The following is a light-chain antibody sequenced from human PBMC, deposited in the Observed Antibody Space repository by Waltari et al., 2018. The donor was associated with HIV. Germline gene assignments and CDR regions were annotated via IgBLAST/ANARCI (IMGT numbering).Light chain of an antibody. CDR1: SSDIGAHDF. Sequence: QSALTQPPSASGSLGQSVTISCTGSSSDIGAHDFVSWFQQHPHSAPKLLLYEVTRRPSTVSSRFAGSRSGNTAFLTVAGLQPDDEATYFCSSYGDSLRVLFGGGTNVTVL. V-gene: IGLV2-8*01. CDR3: SSYGDSLRVL. CDR2: EVT. J-gene: IGLJ3*02.